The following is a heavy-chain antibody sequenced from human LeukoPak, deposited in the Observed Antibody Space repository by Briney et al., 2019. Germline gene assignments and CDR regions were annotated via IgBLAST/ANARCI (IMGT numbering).Heavy chain of an antibody. CDR3: ARDRLASSHFDY. CDR1: GYTFTIDG. Sequence: ASVKVSCKASGYTFTIDGISWVRQAPGQGLEWMRWISAYNGNTNSAQTLKGRVTMTTDTSTSKAYMALRSLRSDDTAVYYCARDRLASSHFDYWGQGTLVTVSS. CDR2: ISAYNGNT. J-gene: IGHJ4*02. V-gene: IGHV1-18*01. D-gene: IGHD6-6*01.